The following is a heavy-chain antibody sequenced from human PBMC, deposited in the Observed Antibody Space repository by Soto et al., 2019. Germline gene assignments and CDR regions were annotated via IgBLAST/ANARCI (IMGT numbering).Heavy chain of an antibody. CDR3: ARALGIVATMERLDAFDI. J-gene: IGHJ3*02. Sequence: ASLKVPCKASGYTFTVYYMHWVRRAPGQGLEWMGWINPNSGGTNYAQKFQGWVTMTRDTSTSTVYMELSSLRSEDTAVYYCARALGIVATMERLDAFDIWGQGTMVTVSS. CDR2: INPNSGGT. D-gene: IGHD5-12*01. CDR1: GYTFTVYY. V-gene: IGHV1-2*04.